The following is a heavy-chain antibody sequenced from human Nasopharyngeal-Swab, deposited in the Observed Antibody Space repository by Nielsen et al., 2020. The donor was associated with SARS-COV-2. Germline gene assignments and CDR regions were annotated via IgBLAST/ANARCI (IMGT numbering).Heavy chain of an antibody. Sequence: SETLSLTCTVSGDSISSYSWNWIRQPPGKGLEWIGYISYSGSTIYNPSLRSRVTISVDMSKKQISLRLSSVTAADTAVFYCARGSDGYNNYFNSWGQGTLVTVSS. CDR3: ARGSDGYNNYFNS. CDR1: GDSISSYS. V-gene: IGHV4-59*01. J-gene: IGHJ4*02. D-gene: IGHD5-24*01. CDR2: ISYSGST.